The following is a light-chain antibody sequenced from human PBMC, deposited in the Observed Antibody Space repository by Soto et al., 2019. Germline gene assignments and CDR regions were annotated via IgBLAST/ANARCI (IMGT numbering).Light chain of an antibody. V-gene: IGLV2-8*01. J-gene: IGLJ2*01. Sequence: QSVLTQPPSASGSPGQSVTISWTGTSREVGGYHWVSWYQHHPGKVPKLLIYEVDKRPSGVRDRFSGSKSGNTDSLTVSGLQAEDEADYYFTSYATGDTFPFGGGTKLTVL. CDR3: TSYATGDTFP. CDR1: SREVGGYHW. CDR2: EVD.